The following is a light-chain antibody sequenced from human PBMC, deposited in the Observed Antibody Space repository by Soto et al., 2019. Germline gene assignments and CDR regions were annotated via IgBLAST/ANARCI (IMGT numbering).Light chain of an antibody. Sequence: EIVLTQSPATLSLSPGERATLSCRASQSVSSYLAWYQQKPGQAPRLLIYDASNRATGIPARFSGSGSGTDCTLTISSLEPEDFAVYYCQQRSNWWFTFGPGTKVDIK. CDR1: QSVSSY. CDR2: DAS. V-gene: IGKV3-11*01. J-gene: IGKJ3*01. CDR3: QQRSNWWFT.